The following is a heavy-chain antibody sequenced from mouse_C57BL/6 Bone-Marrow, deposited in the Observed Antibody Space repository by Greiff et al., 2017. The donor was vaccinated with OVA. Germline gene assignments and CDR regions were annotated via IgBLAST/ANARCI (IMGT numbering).Heavy chain of an antibody. V-gene: IGHV5-6*01. CDR1: GFTFSSYG. CDR2: ISNVGSYT. CDR3: ASGGSSYWFAY. Sequence: EVNVVESGGDLVKPGGSLKLSCAASGFTFSSYGLSWVRPPPAKRLAWVATISNVGSYTYSPDSVKGRFTISRDNAKNTLYLQMSSLKSEDTAMYYCASGGSSYWFAYWGQGTLVTVSA. J-gene: IGHJ3*01. D-gene: IGHD1-1*01.